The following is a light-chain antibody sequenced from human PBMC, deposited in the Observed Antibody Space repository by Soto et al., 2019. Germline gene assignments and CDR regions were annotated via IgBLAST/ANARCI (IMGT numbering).Light chain of an antibody. CDR2: GAS. V-gene: IGKV3-20*01. J-gene: IGKJ2*01. CDR1: QRVSSSY. Sequence: EIVLTHSPGTLSLSPGERATLSCSASQRVSSSYLAWYQQRPGQAPSLLIYGASNRATGIPDRFSGSGSRTDFTLTISRLEPEDIAVYYCQQYGSSPYTFGHGTKLEIK. CDR3: QQYGSSPYT.